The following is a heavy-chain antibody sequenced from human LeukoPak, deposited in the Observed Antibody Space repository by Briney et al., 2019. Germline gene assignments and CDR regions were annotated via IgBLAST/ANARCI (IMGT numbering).Heavy chain of an antibody. V-gene: IGHV4-4*07. Sequence: SETLSLTCTVSGGSINNYYWSWIRQPAGKGLEWIGRIYTSGSTNHNPSLKSRVTMSVDTSKNQFSLKLSSVTAADTAVYYCASEHYYGSGSYYSYWGQGTLVTVSS. CDR3: ASEHYYGSGSYYSY. CDR1: GGSINNYY. CDR2: IYTSGST. D-gene: IGHD3-10*01. J-gene: IGHJ4*02.